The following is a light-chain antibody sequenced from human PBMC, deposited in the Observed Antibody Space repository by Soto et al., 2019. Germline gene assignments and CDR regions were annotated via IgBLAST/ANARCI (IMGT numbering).Light chain of an antibody. V-gene: IGKV3-11*01. J-gene: IGKJ1*01. CDR2: DAS. Sequence: EILLTQSPGTLSLSPGERATLSCRASQTISSDYLAWYQHKPGQAPRLLIFDASQRATGIPARFRGSGSGTDFTLSISSLEPEDFAVYYCQQRTDRPPWTFGQGTKVDIK. CDR1: QTISSDY. CDR3: QQRTDRPPWT.